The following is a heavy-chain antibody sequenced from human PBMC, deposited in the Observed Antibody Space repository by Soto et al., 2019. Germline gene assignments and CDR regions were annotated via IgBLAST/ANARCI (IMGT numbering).Heavy chain of an antibody. CDR2: INHSGST. V-gene: IGHV4-34*01. Sequence: SETLSLTCAVYGGSFSGYYWSWIRQPQGKGLEWIGEINHSGSTNYNPSLQTRVTISLDTSKSQFSLKLNSVTAADSAVYFCARLEGLATISYYFDFWGPGALVTVSS. CDR3: ARLEGLATISYYFDF. CDR1: GGSFSGYY. D-gene: IGHD3-9*01. J-gene: IGHJ4*02.